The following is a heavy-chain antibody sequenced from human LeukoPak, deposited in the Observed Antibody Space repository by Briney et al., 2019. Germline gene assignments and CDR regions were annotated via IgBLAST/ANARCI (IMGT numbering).Heavy chain of an antibody. CDR1: GFTFSSYW. CDR2: INSDGRST. J-gene: IGHJ4*02. CDR3: ARDYDFDDY. D-gene: IGHD3-3*01. Sequence: GGSLRLSCAASGFTFSSYWMPWVRQAPGKGLVWVSHINSDGRSTSYADSVKGRFTIPRDNAKNTLYLQMNSLRAEDTAVYYCARDYDFDDYWGQGTLVTVSS. V-gene: IGHV3-74*01.